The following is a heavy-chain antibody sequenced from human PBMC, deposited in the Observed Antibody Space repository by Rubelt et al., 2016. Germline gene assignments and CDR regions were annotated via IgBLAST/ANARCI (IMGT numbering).Heavy chain of an antibody. CDR1: GGSITDYN. CDR3: ARKYYDGSGLTFDP. CDR2: VHHSGNS. V-gene: IGHV4-34*01. D-gene: IGHD3-22*01. Sequence: QVQLQQWGAGLLKPSETLSLTCAVYGGSITDYNWSWIRQPPGKGLEWIGEVHHSGNSNYNPSLTSRVTLSVDTSKKQVSLGVSSVTAADTAVYYCARKYYDGSGLTFDPWGQGTLVTVSS. J-gene: IGHJ5*02.